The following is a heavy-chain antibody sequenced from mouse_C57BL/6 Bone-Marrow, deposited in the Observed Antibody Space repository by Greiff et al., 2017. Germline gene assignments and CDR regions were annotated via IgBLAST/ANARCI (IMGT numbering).Heavy chain of an antibody. D-gene: IGHD1-1*01. J-gene: IGHJ2*01. V-gene: IGHV3-6*01. CDR2: ISYDGSN. Sequence: VQLQQPGPGLVKPSQSLSLTCSVTGYSITSGYYWNWIRQFPGNKLEWMGYISYDGSNNYNPSLKNRISITRDTSKNQFFLKLNSVTTEDTATYYCARETTVVDYWGQGTTLTVSS. CDR3: ARETTVVDY. CDR1: GYSITSGYY.